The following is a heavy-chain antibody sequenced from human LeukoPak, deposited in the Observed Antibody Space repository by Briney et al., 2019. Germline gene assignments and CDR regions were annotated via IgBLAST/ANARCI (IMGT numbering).Heavy chain of an antibody. CDR3: AREGPRGNSQFDY. CDR1: GFTFSSYG. D-gene: IGHD2/OR15-2a*01. Sequence: PGGSLRLSCAASGFTFSSYGMHWVRQAPGKGLEYVALIWYDGSNKYYTDSVKGRLTISRDNSKNTLYLQMNSLRAEDTAIYYCAREGPRGNSQFDYWGQGTLVTVSS. V-gene: IGHV3-33*08. CDR2: IWYDGSNK. J-gene: IGHJ4*02.